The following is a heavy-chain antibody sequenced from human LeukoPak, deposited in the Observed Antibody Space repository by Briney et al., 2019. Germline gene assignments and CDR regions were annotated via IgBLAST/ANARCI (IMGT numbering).Heavy chain of an antibody. CDR1: GGSISSYY. D-gene: IGHD6-13*01. J-gene: IGHJ4*02. CDR3: ARGLMMAVAGRGEFHY. Sequence: SVTLSLTCTVSGGSISSYYWSWIRQPPGKGLEWIGYVYYSGSTYYNPSLKSRVTISVDTSKNQFSLKLSSVTAADTAVYYCARGLMMAVAGRGEFHYWGQGTLVTVSS. CDR2: VYYSGST. V-gene: IGHV4-59*12.